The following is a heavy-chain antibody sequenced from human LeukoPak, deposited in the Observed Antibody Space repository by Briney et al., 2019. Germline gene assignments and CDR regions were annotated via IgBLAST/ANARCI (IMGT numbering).Heavy chain of an antibody. CDR3: ARVGSRLYGGIRGGWFDP. CDR1: GGSISSGGYY. Sequence: SQTLSLTCTVSGGSISSGGYYWSWIRQHPGKGLEWIGYIYYSGSTYYNPSLKSRVTISVDTSKNQFSLKLSSVTAADTAVYYCARVGSRLYGGIRGGWFDPWGQGTLVTVSS. CDR2: IYYSGST. D-gene: IGHD4-23*01. V-gene: IGHV4-31*03. J-gene: IGHJ5*02.